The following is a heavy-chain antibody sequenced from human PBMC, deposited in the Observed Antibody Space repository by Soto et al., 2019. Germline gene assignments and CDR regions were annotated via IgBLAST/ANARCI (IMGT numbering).Heavy chain of an antibody. Sequence: GASVKVSCKASGYTFTSYYMHWVRQAPGQGLEWMGWINPDSGGTNYAQKFQGRVTMNRDTSISTAYMELSRLRSDDTAVYYCARDFGIDCSSTSCYSYYYYCMDVWGQGTTVTVSS. CDR3: ARDFGIDCSSTSCYSYYYYCMDV. V-gene: IGHV1-2*02. J-gene: IGHJ6*02. CDR1: GYTFTSYY. CDR2: INPDSGGT. D-gene: IGHD2-2*02.